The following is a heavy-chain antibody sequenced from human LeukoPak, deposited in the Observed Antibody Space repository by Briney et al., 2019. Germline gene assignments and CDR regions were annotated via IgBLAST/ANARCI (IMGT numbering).Heavy chain of an antibody. V-gene: IGHV3-23*01. D-gene: IGHD3-22*01. Sequence: PGGSLRLSCAASGFTFSSFAMSWVRQAPGKGLEWVSVISGGGGSTYYADSVKGRFTISRDSSNNTLFLQMNSLRAEDSAVYYCVKDYFETSGYYFQFLVDYWGQGTLVAVSS. CDR2: ISGGGGST. CDR3: VKDYFETSGYYFQFLVDY. CDR1: GFTFSSFA. J-gene: IGHJ4*02.